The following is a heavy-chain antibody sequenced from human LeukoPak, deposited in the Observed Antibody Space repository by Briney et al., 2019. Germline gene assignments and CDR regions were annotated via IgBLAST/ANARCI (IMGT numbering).Heavy chain of an antibody. D-gene: IGHD6-13*01. CDR2: ISYDGSNK. Sequence: PGGSLRLSCAASGFTFSSYGMHWVRQAPGKGLEWVAVISYDGSNKYYADSVKGRFTISRDNSKSTLYLQMNSLRAEDTAVYYCAKKLAAAGSFDYWGQGTLVTVSS. CDR1: GFTFSSYG. CDR3: AKKLAAAGSFDY. V-gene: IGHV3-30*18. J-gene: IGHJ4*02.